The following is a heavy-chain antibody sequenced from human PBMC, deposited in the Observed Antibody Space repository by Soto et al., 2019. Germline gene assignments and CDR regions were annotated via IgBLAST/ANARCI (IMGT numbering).Heavy chain of an antibody. CDR3: ARDPSLPNSDAFDI. D-gene: IGHD2-2*01. J-gene: IGHJ3*02. V-gene: IGHV3-33*08. CDR2: IWYEGSNK. Sequence: GGSLRLSCAASGFTVSSNYMHWVRQAPGKRLEKVAVIWYEGSNKYYADSVKGQFTISRDNSKNTLYLQMNSLRAEDTVVYYCARDPSLPNSDAFDIWGQGTMVTVSS. CDR1: GFTVSSNY.